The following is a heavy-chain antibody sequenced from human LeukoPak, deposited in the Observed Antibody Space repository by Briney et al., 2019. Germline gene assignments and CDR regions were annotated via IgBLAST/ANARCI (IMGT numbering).Heavy chain of an antibody. V-gene: IGHV3-23*01. CDR1: GFTFSSYA. J-gene: IGHJ4*02. Sequence: GGSLRLSCSASGFTFSSYAMHWVRQAPGKGLEWVSTMSGDATSTYYADSVKGRFTISRDNSKNTLYLQMNSLRADDTAVYYCAKRTSGSSWYPSDSWGQGTLATVSS. D-gene: IGHD6-13*01. CDR3: AKRTSGSSWYPSDS. CDR2: MSGDATST.